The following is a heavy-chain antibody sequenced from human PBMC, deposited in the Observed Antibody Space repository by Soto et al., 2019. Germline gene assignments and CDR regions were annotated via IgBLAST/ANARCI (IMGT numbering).Heavy chain of an antibody. D-gene: IGHD6-19*01. CDR3: AREWDNKSEHSSGWYDDF. V-gene: IGHV1-18*01. CDR2: ISGYSGHT. J-gene: IGHJ4*02. CDR1: GYTFSSYG. Sequence: QVQLVQSGAEVKKPGASVKVSCKASGYTFSSYGISWVRQAPGQGLEWMGWISGYSGHTYYAQKFPGRGTKTPDTSTNTVYMELRSLRSDDTAVYYCAREWDNKSEHSSGWYDDFWGQGTLVTVSS.